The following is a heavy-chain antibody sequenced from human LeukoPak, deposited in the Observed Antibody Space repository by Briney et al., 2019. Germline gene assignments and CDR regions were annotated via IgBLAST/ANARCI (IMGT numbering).Heavy chain of an antibody. CDR2: ISAYNGNT. CDR3: AREGGSHAFDI. CDR1: GYTFTSYG. D-gene: IGHD3-10*01. V-gene: IGHV1-18*01. J-gene: IGHJ3*02. Sequence: GASVKVSCKASGYTFTSYGISWVRQAPGQGLEWMGWISAYNGNTNYAQKLQGRVTMTRDTSISTAYMELSRLRSDDTAVYYCAREGGSHAFDIWGQGTMVTVSS.